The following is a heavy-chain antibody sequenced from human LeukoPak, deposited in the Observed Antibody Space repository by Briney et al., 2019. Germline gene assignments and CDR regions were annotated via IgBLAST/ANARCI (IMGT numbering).Heavy chain of an antibody. CDR3: ARHTYRGDNWFDP. D-gene: IGHD1-14*01. V-gene: IGHV4-39*01. J-gene: IGHJ5*02. Sequence: SETLSLTCTVSGGSISSSSYYWGWIRQPPGKGLEWIGSIYYSGSTYYNPSLKSRVTISVDTSKNQFSLKLSSVTAADTAVYYCARHTYRGDNWFDPWGQGSLVTVSS. CDR1: GGSISSSSYY. CDR2: IYYSGST.